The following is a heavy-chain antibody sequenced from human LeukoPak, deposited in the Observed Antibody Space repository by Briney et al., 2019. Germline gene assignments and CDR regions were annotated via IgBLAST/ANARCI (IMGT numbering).Heavy chain of an antibody. D-gene: IGHD3-22*01. V-gene: IGHV3-23*01. CDR2: ISGSGGRT. CDR1: GFTFSSYA. CDR3: AKEREYYDSSGYSGFDY. Sequence: GGSLRLSCAASGFTFSSYAMIWVRQAPGKGLEGVSSISGSGGRTYYADSVKGRFTISRDNSKNTLYLQMNSLRAEDTAVYYCAKEREYYDSSGYSGFDYWGQGTLVTVSS. J-gene: IGHJ4*02.